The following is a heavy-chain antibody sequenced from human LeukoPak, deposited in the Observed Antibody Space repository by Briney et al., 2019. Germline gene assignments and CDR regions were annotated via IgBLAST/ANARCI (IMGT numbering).Heavy chain of an antibody. D-gene: IGHD3-3*01. CDR2: ISWNSGSI. J-gene: IGHJ3*02. CDR3: AREAATYYDFWSGRRGAFDI. CDR1: GFTFDDYA. Sequence: GRSLRLSCAASGFTFDDYAMHWVRQAPGKGLEWVSGISWNSGSIGYADSVKGRFTISRDNAKNSLCLQMNSLRAEDMALYYCAREAATYYDFWSGRRGAFDIWGQGTMVTVSS. V-gene: IGHV3-9*03.